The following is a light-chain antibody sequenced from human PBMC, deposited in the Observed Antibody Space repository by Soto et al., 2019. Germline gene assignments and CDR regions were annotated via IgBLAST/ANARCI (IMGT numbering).Light chain of an antibody. CDR1: QSVTSS. V-gene: IGKV3-11*01. Sequence: EIVLTQSPATLSLSPGERAALSCRASQSVTSSLAWYQQKLGQAPRLLIYDSSNRATGIPARFSGSGSGTDFTLTISSLEPEDFAVYYCQQRSNWPYTFGRGTKLEIK. J-gene: IGKJ2*01. CDR3: QQRSNWPYT. CDR2: DSS.